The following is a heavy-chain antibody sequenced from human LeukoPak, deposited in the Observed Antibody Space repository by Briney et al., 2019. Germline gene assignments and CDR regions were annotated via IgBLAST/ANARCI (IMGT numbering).Heavy chain of an antibody. CDR2: IYYSGST. D-gene: IGHD3-10*01. CDR1: GGSISSSSYY. Sequence: SETLSLTCTVSGGSISSSSYYWGWIRQPPGKGLEWIGSIYYSGSTYYNPSLKSRVTISVDTSKNQFSLKLSSVTAADTAVYYCASGTYGSGTPDYFQHWGQGTLVTVSS. V-gene: IGHV4-39*07. J-gene: IGHJ1*01. CDR3: ASGTYGSGTPDYFQH.